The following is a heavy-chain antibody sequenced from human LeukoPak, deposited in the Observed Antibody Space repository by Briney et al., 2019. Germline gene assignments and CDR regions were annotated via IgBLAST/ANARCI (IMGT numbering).Heavy chain of an antibody. V-gene: IGHV3-74*03. CDR1: GYTLRNHW. J-gene: IGHJ4*02. CDR2: ISSDGSST. D-gene: IGHD6-6*01. CDR3: ARDQRVTGRPDIDY. Sequence: AGGSLRLSCAPSGYTLRNHWMHWVRHTPEKRLVWVSRISSDGSSTTYADSVKGRFTISRDNAKNTLYLQMNNLRAEDTAMYYCARDQRVTGRPDIDYWGQGTLVIVSS.